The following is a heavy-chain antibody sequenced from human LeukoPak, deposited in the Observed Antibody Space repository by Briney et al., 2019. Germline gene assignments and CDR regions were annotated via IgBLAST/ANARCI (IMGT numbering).Heavy chain of an antibody. J-gene: IGHJ3*02. V-gene: IGHV3-30*02. Sequence: PGGSLRLSCAASGFTFSSYGMHWVRQAPGKGLEWVAFIRYDGSNKYYADSVKGRFTISRDNSKNTLYLQMNSLRAEDTAVYYCATYPSIAARRGAFDIWGQGTMVTVSS. CDR2: IRYDGSNK. D-gene: IGHD6-6*01. CDR3: ATYPSIAARRGAFDI. CDR1: GFTFSSYG.